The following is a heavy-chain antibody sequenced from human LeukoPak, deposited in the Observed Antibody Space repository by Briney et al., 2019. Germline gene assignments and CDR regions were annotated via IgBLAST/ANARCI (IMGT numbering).Heavy chain of an antibody. J-gene: IGHJ4*02. CDR1: KFTFSTYW. D-gene: IGHD1-26*01. V-gene: IGHV3-7*01. CDR3: ARRRYSGSSQHFDY. CDR2: IKQDGSEK. Sequence: GGSLRLSCAASKFTFSTYWMSWVRQAPGKGLEWVANIKQDGSEKYYVDSVKGRFTISRDNAKNSLYLQMNSLRAEDTAVYYCARRRYSGSSQHFDYWGLGTLVTVSS.